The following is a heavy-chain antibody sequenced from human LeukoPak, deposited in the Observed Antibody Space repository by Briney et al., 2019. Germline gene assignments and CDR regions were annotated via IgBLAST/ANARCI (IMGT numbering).Heavy chain of an antibody. CDR1: GFTFSDYY. CDR2: ISSSSSYI. Sequence: GGSLRLSCAASGFTFSDYYMSWIRQAPGKGLEWVSSISSSSSYIYYADSVKGRFTISRDNAKNSLYLQMNSLRAEDTAVYYCARDMDLDIVVVVAATALDYWGQGTLVTVSS. CDR3: ARDMDLDIVVVVAATALDY. J-gene: IGHJ4*02. V-gene: IGHV3-11*06. D-gene: IGHD2-15*01.